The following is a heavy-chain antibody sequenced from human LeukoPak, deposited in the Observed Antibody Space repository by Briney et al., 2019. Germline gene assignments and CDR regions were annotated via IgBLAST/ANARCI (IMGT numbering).Heavy chain of an antibody. CDR2: IYPGDSDT. D-gene: IGHD2-2*03. J-gene: IGHJ3*02. Sequence: LGESLKISCKGSGYSFTSYWIGWVRQMPGKGLEWMGIIYPGDSDTRYSPSFQGQVTISADKSISTAYLQWSSLKASDTAMYYCARRGGYCSSTSCIDAFDIWGQGTMVTVSS. CDR3: ARRGGYCSSTSCIDAFDI. V-gene: IGHV5-51*01. CDR1: GYSFTSYW.